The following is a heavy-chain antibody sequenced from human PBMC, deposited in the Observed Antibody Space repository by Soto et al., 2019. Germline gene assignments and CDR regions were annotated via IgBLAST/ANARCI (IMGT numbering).Heavy chain of an antibody. D-gene: IGHD4-17*01. CDR1: GFTFSSYG. Sequence: QVQLVESGGGVVQPGRSLRLSCAASGFTFSSYGMQWVRQAPGKGLEWVAVISYDGSNKYYADSVKGRFTISRDNSKNTLYLQMNSLRAEDTAVYYCAKDGKYGDYEDWGQGTLVTVSS. CDR2: ISYDGSNK. V-gene: IGHV3-30*18. J-gene: IGHJ4*02. CDR3: AKDGKYGDYED.